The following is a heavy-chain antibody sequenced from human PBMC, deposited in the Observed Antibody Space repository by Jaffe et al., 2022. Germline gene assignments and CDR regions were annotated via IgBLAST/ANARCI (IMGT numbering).Heavy chain of an antibody. CDR3: ARDRYCSGGSSICLYFQH. V-gene: IGHV3-21*01. J-gene: IGHJ1*01. CDR2: ISSSSSYI. D-gene: IGHD2-15*01. Sequence: EVQLVESGGGLVKPGGSLRLSCAASGFTFSSYSMNWVRQAPGKGLEWVSSISSSSSYIYYADSVKGRFTISRDNAKNSLYLQMNSLRAEDTAVYYCARDRYCSGGSSICLYFQHWGQGTLVTVSS. CDR1: GFTFSSYS.